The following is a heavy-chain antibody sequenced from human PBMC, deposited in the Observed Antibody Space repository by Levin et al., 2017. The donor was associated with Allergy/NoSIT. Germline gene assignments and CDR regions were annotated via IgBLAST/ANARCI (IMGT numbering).Heavy chain of an antibody. CDR3: ARSVDTASYFDY. CDR1: GGTFSSYA. D-gene: IGHD5-18*01. J-gene: IGHJ4*02. Sequence: KISCKASGGTFSSYAISWVRQAPGQGLEWMGGIIPIFGTANYAQKFQGRVTITADESTSTAYMELSSLRSEDTAVYYCARSVDTASYFDYWGQGTLVTVSS. CDR2: IIPIFGTA. V-gene: IGHV1-69*01.